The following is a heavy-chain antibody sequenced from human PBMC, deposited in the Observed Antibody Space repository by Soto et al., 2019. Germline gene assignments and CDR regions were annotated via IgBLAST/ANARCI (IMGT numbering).Heavy chain of an antibody. Sequence: PGGSLRLSCAASGFTFDDYTMHWVRQAPGKGLEWVSLISWDGGSTYYADSVKGRFTISRDNSKNSLYLQMNSLRTEDTALYYSAKDLMPHRHDSFDYGGQETLFTVPS. V-gene: IGHV3-43*01. J-gene: IGHJ4*02. D-gene: IGHD2-2*01. CDR2: ISWDGGST. CDR3: AKDLMPHRHDSFDY. CDR1: GFTFDDYT.